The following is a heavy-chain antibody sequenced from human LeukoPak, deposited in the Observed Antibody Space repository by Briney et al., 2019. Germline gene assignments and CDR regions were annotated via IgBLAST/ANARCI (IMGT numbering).Heavy chain of an antibody. Sequence: SGPTLVKPTQTLTLTCTFSGFSLTTSAVGVGWIRQPPGKALEWLAFIDWNDDKRYSPSLKSRLTITKDTSKNQVVLTMTNMDPVDTATYYCAHSFALVPVALQPFDYWGQGTLVTVSS. CDR1: GFSLTTSAVG. CDR2: IDWNDDK. D-gene: IGHD2-2*01. CDR3: AHSFALVPVALQPFDY. J-gene: IGHJ4*02. V-gene: IGHV2-5*01.